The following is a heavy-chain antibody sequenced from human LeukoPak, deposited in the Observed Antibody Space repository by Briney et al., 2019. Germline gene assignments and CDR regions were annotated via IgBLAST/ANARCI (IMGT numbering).Heavy chain of an antibody. V-gene: IGHV1-69*13. Sequence: SVKASCKASGGTFSSYAISWVRQAPGQGLEWMGGIIPIFGTANYAQKFQGRVTITADESTSTAYMELSSLRSEDTAVYYCAPSYGPDHYYGMDVWGQGTTVTVSS. CDR2: IIPIFGTA. CDR1: GGTFSSYA. J-gene: IGHJ6*02. D-gene: IGHD5-18*01. CDR3: APSYGPDHYYGMDV.